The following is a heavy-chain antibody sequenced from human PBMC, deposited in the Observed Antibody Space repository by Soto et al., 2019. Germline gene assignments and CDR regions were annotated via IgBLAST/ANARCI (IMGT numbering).Heavy chain of an antibody. CDR1: GFTFSSYA. Sequence: PGGSLRLSCAASGFTFSSYAMSWVRQAPGKGLECVSAISGSGGSTYYADSVKGRFTISRDNSKNTLYLQMNSLRAEDTAVYYCATSPPLMITFGGVIVSPFDYWGQGTLVTVSS. J-gene: IGHJ4*02. V-gene: IGHV3-23*01. CDR3: ATSPPLMITFGGVIVSPFDY. CDR2: ISGSGGST. D-gene: IGHD3-16*02.